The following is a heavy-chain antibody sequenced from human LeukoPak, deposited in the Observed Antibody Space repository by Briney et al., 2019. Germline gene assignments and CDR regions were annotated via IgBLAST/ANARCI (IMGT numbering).Heavy chain of an antibody. CDR1: GGSISSGSYY. CDR2: IYYSGST. Sequence: SETLSLTCTVSGGSISSGSYYWGWVRQPPGKGLEWIGSIYYSGSTYYKSSLKSRVTISVDTSKHQFSLVLSSVTAADTAVYYCARHHTEALVVGATRLAFDYWGQGTLVTVSS. CDR3: ARHHTEALVVGATRLAFDY. V-gene: IGHV4-39*01. D-gene: IGHD1-26*01. J-gene: IGHJ4*02.